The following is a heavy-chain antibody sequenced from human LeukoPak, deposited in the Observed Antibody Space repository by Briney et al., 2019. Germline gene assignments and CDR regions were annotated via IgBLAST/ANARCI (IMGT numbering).Heavy chain of an antibody. CDR2: IYYSGST. J-gene: IGHJ4*02. D-gene: IGHD3-22*01. V-gene: IGHV4-59*01. CDR1: GGSISSYY. Sequence: SETLSLTCTVSGGSISSYYWSWIRQPPGKGLEWIGYIYYSGSTNYNPSLKSRVTISVDTSKNQFSLKLSSVTAADTAAYYCARYYDSSEIFDYWGQGTLVTVSS. CDR3: ARYYDSSEIFDY.